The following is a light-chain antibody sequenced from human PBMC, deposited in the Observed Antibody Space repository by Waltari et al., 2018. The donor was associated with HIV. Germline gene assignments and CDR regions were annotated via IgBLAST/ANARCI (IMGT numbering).Light chain of an antibody. CDR1: NIASQN. Sequence: SYELTQPLSVSVALGQTAKITCGGNNIASQNVHGYQQRQGQAPVLGIYRDNLRPSGIPERFAGSNAGNTAILSISRVQAEDEGDYYCQVWDSSTGVFGGGTNLTVL. J-gene: IGLJ3*02. CDR2: RDN. V-gene: IGLV3-9*01. CDR3: QVWDSSTGV.